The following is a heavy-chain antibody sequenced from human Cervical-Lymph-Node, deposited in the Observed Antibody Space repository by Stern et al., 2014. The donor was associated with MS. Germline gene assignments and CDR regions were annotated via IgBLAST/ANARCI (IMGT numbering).Heavy chain of an antibody. CDR2: IVVGSGNT. Sequence: QLVESGPEVKKPGTSVKVSCKASGFTFTSSAVQWVRQARGQRLEWIGWIVVGSGNTNYAQKFQERVTITRDMSTSTAYMELSSLRSEDTAVYYCAADQAQGDFDYWGQGTLVTVSS. CDR3: AADQAQGDFDY. CDR1: GFTFTSSA. J-gene: IGHJ4*02. V-gene: IGHV1-58*01.